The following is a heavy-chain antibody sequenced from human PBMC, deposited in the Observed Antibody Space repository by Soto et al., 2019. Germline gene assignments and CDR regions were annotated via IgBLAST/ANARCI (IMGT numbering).Heavy chain of an antibody. CDR3: ARDYGYYYDSSGSCHY. D-gene: IGHD3-22*01. Sequence: GASVKVSCKASGYTFTGYYMHWVRHAPGQGLEWMGWINPNSGGTNYAQKFQGRVTMTGDTSISTAYMELSRLRSDDTAVYYCARDYGYYYDSSGSCHYWGQGTLVTVSS. V-gene: IGHV1-2*02. J-gene: IGHJ4*02. CDR2: INPNSGGT. CDR1: GYTFTGYY.